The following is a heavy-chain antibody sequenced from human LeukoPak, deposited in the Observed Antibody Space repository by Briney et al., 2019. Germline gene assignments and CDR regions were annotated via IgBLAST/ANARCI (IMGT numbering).Heavy chain of an antibody. J-gene: IGHJ4*02. Sequence: KPSETLSLTCTVSGGSISSYYWSWIRQPPGKGLEWIGYIYYSGSTNYNPSLKSRVTISVDTSKNQFSLKLSSVTAADTAVYYCARALGHYYESSGYPQPGYWGQGTLVTVSS. CDR1: GGSISSYY. CDR3: ARALGHYYESSGYPQPGY. CDR2: IYYSGST. D-gene: IGHD3-22*01. V-gene: IGHV4-59*01.